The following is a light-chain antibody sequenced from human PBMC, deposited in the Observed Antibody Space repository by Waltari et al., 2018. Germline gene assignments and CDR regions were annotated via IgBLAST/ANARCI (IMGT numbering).Light chain of an antibody. Sequence: QSALTQPASVSGSPGQSITISCTGTSSDVGTYNLVSWYQHHPGKTPKLIIYEVTKRPSGVSNRFTGSKSGNTASLTISGLQAEDETEYYCCSYVGGNSVIFGGGTKLTVL. CDR3: CSYVGGNSVI. CDR2: EVT. V-gene: IGLV2-23*02. J-gene: IGLJ2*01. CDR1: SSDVGTYNL.